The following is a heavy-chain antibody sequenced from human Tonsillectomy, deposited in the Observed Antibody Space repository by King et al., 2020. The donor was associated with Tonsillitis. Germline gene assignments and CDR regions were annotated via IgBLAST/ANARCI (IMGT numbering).Heavy chain of an antibody. CDR3: AGVGNDCWSGRFYGMDV. CDR1: VGYISSSYW. V-gene: IGHV4-4*02. Sequence: VQLQESGPGLVKSSGTLSLTCAVPVGYISSSYWWSWVRQPPGRGLEWIGEIYHSGSINYNPSLKSRVTISVDKSKNQFSLKLSSVTAADTAVYYCAGVGNDCWSGRFYGMDVWGQGTTVTVSS. D-gene: IGHD3-3*01. J-gene: IGHJ6*02. CDR2: IYHSGSI.